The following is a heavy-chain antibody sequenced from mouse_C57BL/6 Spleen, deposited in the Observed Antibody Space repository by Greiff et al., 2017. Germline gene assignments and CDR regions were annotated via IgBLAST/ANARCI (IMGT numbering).Heavy chain of an antibody. CDR2: IYPGDGDT. Sequence: VQLQESGPELVKPGASVKISCKASGYAFSSSWMNWVKQRPGKGLEWIGRIYPGDGDTNYNGKFKGKATLTADKSSSTAYMQLSSLTSEDSAVYFCARGGITTDYFDYWGQGTTLTVSS. J-gene: IGHJ2*01. V-gene: IGHV1-82*01. CDR1: GYAFSSSW. D-gene: IGHD1-1*01. CDR3: ARGGITTDYFDY.